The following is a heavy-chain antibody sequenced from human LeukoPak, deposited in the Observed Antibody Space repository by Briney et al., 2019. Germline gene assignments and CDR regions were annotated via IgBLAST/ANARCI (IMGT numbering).Heavy chain of an antibody. V-gene: IGHV4-39*07. CDR3: ARDWHSYDSSGYYVRPFDY. J-gene: IGHJ4*02. D-gene: IGHD3-22*01. CDR2: IYYSGST. CDR1: GGSISSYY. Sequence: SETLSLTCTVSGGSISSYYWSWIRQPPGKGLEWIGSIYYSGSTYYNPSLKSRVTISVDTSKNQFSLKLSSVTAADTAVYYCARDWHSYDSSGYYVRPFDYWGQGTLVTVSS.